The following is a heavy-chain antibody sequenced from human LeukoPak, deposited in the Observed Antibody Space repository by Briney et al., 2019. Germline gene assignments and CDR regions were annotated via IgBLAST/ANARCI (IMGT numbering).Heavy chain of an antibody. CDR2: IFRDGST. CDR3: ARDFFDFWGGSWV. Sequence: PGGSLRLSCAVSGFSVRSNYMSWVRQAPGKGLEWVSVIFRDGSTYYGDSVRGRFGISRDNSKNMVYLQMNNLRADDTAVYFCARDFFDFWGGSWVWGQGTLVTVSS. D-gene: IGHD3-3*01. V-gene: IGHV3-53*01. J-gene: IGHJ4*02. CDR1: GFSVRSNY.